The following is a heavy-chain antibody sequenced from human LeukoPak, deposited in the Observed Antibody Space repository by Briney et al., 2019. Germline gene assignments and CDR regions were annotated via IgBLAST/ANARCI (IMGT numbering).Heavy chain of an antibody. Sequence: SETLSLTCSVSGGSISSYYWSWIRQPPGKGLEWIGYIYFSGRTNYSPSLQSRVTISVDTSKNQFSLRLNSMTTADTAVYFCARHEGDGDHFDYWGQGTLVAVSS. D-gene: IGHD2-21*02. CDR3: ARHEGDGDHFDY. CDR1: GGSISSYY. CDR2: IYFSGRT. V-gene: IGHV4-59*08. J-gene: IGHJ4*02.